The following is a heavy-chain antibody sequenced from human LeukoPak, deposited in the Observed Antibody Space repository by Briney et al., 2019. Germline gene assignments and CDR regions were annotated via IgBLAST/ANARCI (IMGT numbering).Heavy chain of an antibody. Sequence: SVKVSCKASGYTFTSYGISWVRQAPGQGLEWMGGIIPIFGTANYAQKFQGRVTITADESTSTAYMELSSLRSEDTAVYYCAGLNWNYWGVGYYFDYWGQGTLVTVSS. CDR3: AGLNWNYWGVGYYFDY. V-gene: IGHV1-69*13. CDR1: GYTFTSYG. CDR2: IIPIFGTA. D-gene: IGHD1-7*01. J-gene: IGHJ4*02.